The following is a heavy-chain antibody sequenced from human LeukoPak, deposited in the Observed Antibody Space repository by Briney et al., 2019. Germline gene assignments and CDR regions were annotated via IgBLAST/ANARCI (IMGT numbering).Heavy chain of an antibody. V-gene: IGHV3-33*01. CDR1: GFILSTHG. D-gene: IGHD1-26*01. Sequence: GGSLRLSCAASGFILSTHGMHWVLQAPGKGLEWVAGMWYDGSREDYADSVKGRFTISRDMSKNTLNLQMNSLRVEDTAMFYCARDLSFGSLDFRGQGTLVTVSS. CDR3: ARDLSFGSLDF. J-gene: IGHJ4*02. CDR2: MWYDGSRE.